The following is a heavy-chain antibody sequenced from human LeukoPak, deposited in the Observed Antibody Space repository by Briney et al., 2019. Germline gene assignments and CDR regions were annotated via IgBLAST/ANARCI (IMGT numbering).Heavy chain of an antibody. Sequence: GGSLRLSCAASGFTFSSYAMSWARQAPGMGLEWVSSISSSSSYIYYADSVKGRFTISRDTAKNSLYLQMNSLRAEDTAVYYCVRGLSGGIAAAGLEDWFDPSGQGTLVTVSS. CDR1: GFTFSSYA. J-gene: IGHJ5*02. CDR2: ISSSSSYI. D-gene: IGHD6-13*01. V-gene: IGHV3-21*01. CDR3: VRGLSGGIAAAGLEDWFDP.